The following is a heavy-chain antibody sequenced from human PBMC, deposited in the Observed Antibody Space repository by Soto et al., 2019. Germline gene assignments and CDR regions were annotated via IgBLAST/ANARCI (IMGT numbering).Heavy chain of an antibody. V-gene: IGHV4-39*01. CDR1: GGSISSSDYY. Sequence: QLQLQESGPGLVKPSETLSLTCTVSGGSISSSDYYWGWIRQPPGKGLEWIGNIYYSGSASYNPSLKSRVTTSVDTAKNQVSLKLSSVTAADTAVYICVSGYPGFGFDYWGQGTLVTVSS. CDR2: IYYSGSA. J-gene: IGHJ4*02. CDR3: VSGYPGFGFDY. D-gene: IGHD3-10*01.